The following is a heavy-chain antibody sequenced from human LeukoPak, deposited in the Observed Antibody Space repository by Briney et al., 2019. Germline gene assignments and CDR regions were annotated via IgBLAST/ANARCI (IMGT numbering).Heavy chain of an antibody. J-gene: IGHJ4*02. D-gene: IGHD3-10*01. V-gene: IGHV4-59*08. CDR3: ARRPAQYGSGSYYDY. CDR2: IYHSGST. Sequence: PSETLSLTCTVSGGSISSYYWSWIRQPPGKGLEWIGYIYHSGSTYYNPSLKSRVTISVDRSKNQFFLKLSSVTAADTAVYYCARRPAQYGSGSYYDYWGQGTLVTVSS. CDR1: GGSISSYY.